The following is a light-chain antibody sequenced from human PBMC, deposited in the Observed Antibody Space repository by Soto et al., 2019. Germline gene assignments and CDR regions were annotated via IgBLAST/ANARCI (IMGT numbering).Light chain of an antibody. CDR3: AAWDDSLSGRV. CDR2: RNN. CDR1: SSNIGVNY. V-gene: IGLV1-47*01. J-gene: IGLJ3*02. Sequence: QSVLTQPPSASGTPGQRVTISCSGSSSNIGVNYVYWYQQLLGTAPKLLIYRNNQRPSGVPARFSGSKSGTSASLAISGLRSEDEADYYCAAWDDSLSGRVFGGGTKVTVL.